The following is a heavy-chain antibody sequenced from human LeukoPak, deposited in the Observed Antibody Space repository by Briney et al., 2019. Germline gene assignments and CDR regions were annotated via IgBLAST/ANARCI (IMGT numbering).Heavy chain of an antibody. CDR2: IYYSGST. V-gene: IGHV4-59*01. D-gene: IGHD3-16*01. Sequence: SETLSLTCTVSGGSISSYYWSWIRQPPGKGLEWIGYIYYSGSTNYNPSLKSRVTISVDTSKNQFSLKLSSVTAGDTAVYYCATGSLGIDYYYYGMDVWGQGTTVTVSS. CDR3: ATGSLGIDYYYYGMDV. CDR1: GGSISSYY. J-gene: IGHJ6*02.